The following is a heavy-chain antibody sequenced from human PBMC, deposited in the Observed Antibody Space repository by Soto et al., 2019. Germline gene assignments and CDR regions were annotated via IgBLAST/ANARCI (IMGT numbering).Heavy chain of an antibody. J-gene: IGHJ4*02. CDR2: ISGSGGST. CDR3: AKEVSLGSTVDLGY. CDR1: GFTVTMFA. Sequence: GGSLRLSCAASGFTVTMFAMSWVRQSPGKGLEWVSTISGSGGSTYYADAVKGRFTISRDNSMGTLYLQMKSLRVEDTAIYYCAKEVSLGSTVDLGYWGQGTLVTVSS. D-gene: IGHD7-27*01. V-gene: IGHV3-23*01.